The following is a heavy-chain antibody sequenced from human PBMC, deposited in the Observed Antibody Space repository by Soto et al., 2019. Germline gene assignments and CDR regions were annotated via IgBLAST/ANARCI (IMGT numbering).Heavy chain of an antibody. CDR1: GFTFSNYW. J-gene: IGHJ6*02. Sequence: GGSLRLSCAASGFTFSNYWMRWVRQAPGKGLEWVAGITSDRTANGYVASVKGRFTISRDNAKNSLYLQMSSLTTEDTAVYYCAKDRWARDSIDVWGQGTTVTVSS. CDR2: ITSDRTAN. V-gene: IGHV3-7*03. CDR3: AKDRWARDSIDV.